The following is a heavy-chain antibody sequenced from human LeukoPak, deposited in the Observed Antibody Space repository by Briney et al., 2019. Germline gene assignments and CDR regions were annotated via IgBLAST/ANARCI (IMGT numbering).Heavy chain of an antibody. CDR3: ARSGGPLNWSDP. Sequence: KPSETLSLTCAVNGGSFSGYYWSWIRQPPGKGLEWIGEINHSGHTNYNPSLKSRVTISVDTSKNQFSLRLSSVTAADTAVYYCARSGGPLNWSDPWGQGTLVTVSS. CDR2: INHSGHT. J-gene: IGHJ5*02. CDR1: GGSFSGYY. V-gene: IGHV4-34*01.